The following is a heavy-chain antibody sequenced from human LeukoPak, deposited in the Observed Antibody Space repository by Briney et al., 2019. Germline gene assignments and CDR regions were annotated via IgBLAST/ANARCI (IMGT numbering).Heavy chain of an antibody. V-gene: IGHV4-39*07. CDR1: GGSISSSSYY. J-gene: IGHJ4*02. Sequence: SETLSLTCTVSGGSISSSSYYWGWIRQPPGKGLEWIGSIYYSGSTYYNPSLKSRVTISVDTSKNQFSLKLSSVTAADTAVYYCARARRAAGTNYFDYWGQGTLVTVSS. CDR2: IYYSGST. D-gene: IGHD6-13*01. CDR3: ARARRAAGTNYFDY.